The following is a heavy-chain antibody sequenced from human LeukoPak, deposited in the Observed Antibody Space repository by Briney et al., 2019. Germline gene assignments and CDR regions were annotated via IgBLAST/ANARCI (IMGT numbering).Heavy chain of an antibody. CDR1: GGSISSGSYY. J-gene: IGHJ5*02. CDR3: ASGYCSSTSCYPEVFDP. V-gene: IGHV4-61*02. D-gene: IGHD2-2*01. Sequence: SETLSLTCTVSGGSISSGSYYWSWIRQPAGKGLEWIGRIYTSGSTNYNPSLKSRVTISVDTSKNQFSLKLSSVTAADTAVYYCASGYCSSTSCYPEVFDPWGQGTLVTVSS. CDR2: IYTSGST.